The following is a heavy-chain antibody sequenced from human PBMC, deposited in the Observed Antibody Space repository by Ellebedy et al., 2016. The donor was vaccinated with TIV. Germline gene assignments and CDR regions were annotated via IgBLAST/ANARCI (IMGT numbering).Heavy chain of an antibody. Sequence: GESLKISCAASGFTFSNFGMHWVRQAPGKGLEWVAFIRYDGSNKYYADSVKGRFTISRDNSKNTLYLQMNSLRAEDTAMYYCAGGFCGGGSCYSGFVWGRGTLVTVSS. J-gene: IGHJ4*02. CDR3: AGGFCGGGSCYSGFV. D-gene: IGHD2-15*01. CDR1: GFTFSNFG. V-gene: IGHV3-30*02. CDR2: IRYDGSNK.